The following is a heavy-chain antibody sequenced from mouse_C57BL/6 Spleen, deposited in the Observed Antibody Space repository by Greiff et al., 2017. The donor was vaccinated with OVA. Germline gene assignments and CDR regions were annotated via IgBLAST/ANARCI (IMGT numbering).Heavy chain of an antibody. D-gene: IGHD2-4*01. CDR2: FYWADDK. V-gene: IGHV8-12*01. J-gene: IGHJ3*01. CDR3: ARRAGGLRREWFAY. Sequence: QVTLKVSGPGILQSSQTLSLTCSFSGFSLSTSGMGVSWLRQPSGKGLEWLAHFYWADDKRYKPSLKSRLTISTDTSRNQVFLKITSVDTADTATDNCARRAGGLRREWFAYWGQGTLVTVSA. CDR1: GFSLSTSGMG.